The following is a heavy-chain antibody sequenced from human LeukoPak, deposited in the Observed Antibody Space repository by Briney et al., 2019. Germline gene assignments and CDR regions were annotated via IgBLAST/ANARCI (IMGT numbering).Heavy chain of an antibody. CDR1: GYKITSHW. V-gene: IGHV5-51*01. CDR3: ARLALTHYFDY. D-gene: IGHD3-9*01. J-gene: IGHJ4*02. CDR2: IYPGDSDT. Sequence: GESLKISCQASGYKITSHWIAWVRQMPGKSPEWMGIIYPGDSDTRYSPSFQGQVTISADKSISTAYLQWSSLKASDTAMYYCARLALTHYFDYWGQGTLVTVSS.